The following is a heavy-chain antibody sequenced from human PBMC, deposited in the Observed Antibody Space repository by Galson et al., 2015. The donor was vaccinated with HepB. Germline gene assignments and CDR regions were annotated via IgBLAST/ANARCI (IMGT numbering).Heavy chain of an antibody. CDR2: IGSNSVYI. D-gene: IGHD3-22*01. CDR1: GFTFSTYS. V-gene: IGHV3-21*01. CDR3: ARNYDSGGYSAYFQH. J-gene: IGHJ1*01. Sequence: SLRLSCAASGFTFSTYSMNWVRLPPGKGLEWVSSIGSNSVYIYYEDSVKGRFTISRDNAKNSLYLQMNSLRAEDTAVYYCARNYDSGGYSAYFQHWGQGTLVTVSS.